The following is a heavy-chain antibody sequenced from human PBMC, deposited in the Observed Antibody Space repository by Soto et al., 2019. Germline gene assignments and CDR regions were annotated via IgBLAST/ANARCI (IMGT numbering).Heavy chain of an antibody. D-gene: IGHD2-2*02. CDR2: ISDNGGTT. CDR1: GFTFSRYG. J-gene: IGHJ4*02. V-gene: IGHV3-64D*06. CDR3: VKGPNLNGYKYFDY. Sequence: GGSLRLSCPAFGFTFSRYGMHWVRQAPGKGPEYVTAISDNGGTTYYADSVKGRFTISRDNSKNTMYLQVSSLRPEDTAVYYCVKGPNLNGYKYFDYWGQGALVTVS.